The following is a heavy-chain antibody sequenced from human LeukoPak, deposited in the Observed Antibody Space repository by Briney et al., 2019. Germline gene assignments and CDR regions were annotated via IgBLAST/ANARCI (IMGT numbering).Heavy chain of an antibody. CDR3: AKDYFGWPTPHDY. CDR1: GFTFSSYA. V-gene: IGHV3-23*01. Sequence: GGSLRLSCAASGFTFSSYAMSWVRQAPGKGLEWVSATSGSGGSTYYADSVKGRFTISRDNSKNTLYLQMNSLRAEDTAVYYCAKDYFGWPTPHDYWGQGTLVTVSS. CDR2: TSGSGGST. J-gene: IGHJ4*02. D-gene: IGHD3-9*01.